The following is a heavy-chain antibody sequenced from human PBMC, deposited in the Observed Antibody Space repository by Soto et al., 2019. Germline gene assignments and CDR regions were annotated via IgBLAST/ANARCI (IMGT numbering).Heavy chain of an antibody. CDR2: ISYDGSNK. Sequence: GGSLRLSCAASGFTFSSYGMHWVRQAPGKGLEWVAVISYDGSNKYYADSVKGRFTISRDNSKNTLYLQMNSLRAEDTAVYYCAKGGYCTNGVCYKDYWGQGTLVTVSS. D-gene: IGHD2-8*01. CDR3: AKGGYCTNGVCYKDY. J-gene: IGHJ4*02. V-gene: IGHV3-30*18. CDR1: GFTFSSYG.